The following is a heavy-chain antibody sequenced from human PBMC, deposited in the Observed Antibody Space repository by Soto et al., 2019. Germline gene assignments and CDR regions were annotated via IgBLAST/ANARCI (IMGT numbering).Heavy chain of an antibody. CDR2: MNPNSGNT. CDR3: GFGSGSIRWNY. V-gene: IGHV1-8*01. Sequence: QVQLVQSGAEVKKPGASVKVSCKASGYTFTNYDINWVRQATGQGLEWMGWMNPNSGNTGHAQKFQGRVTMTRNTSINTAYMELSSLRYEDTAVYYCGFGSGSIRWNYWGQGTPVTVSS. D-gene: IGHD3-10*01. CDR1: GYTFTNYD. J-gene: IGHJ4*02.